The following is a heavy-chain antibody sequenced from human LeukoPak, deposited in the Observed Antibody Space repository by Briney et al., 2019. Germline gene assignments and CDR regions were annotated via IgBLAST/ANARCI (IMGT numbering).Heavy chain of an antibody. CDR2: INPSGGST. D-gene: IGHD3-9*01. CDR1: GYTFTSYY. J-gene: IGHJ4*02. V-gene: IGHV1-46*01. Sequence: GALVKVSCKASGYTFTSYYMHWVRQAPGQGLEWMGIINPSGGSTSYAQKFQGRIAMTRDTSTSTVYMVLSSLRSEDTAVYYCARAYDMIDYWGQGTLVTVSS. CDR3: ARAYDMIDY.